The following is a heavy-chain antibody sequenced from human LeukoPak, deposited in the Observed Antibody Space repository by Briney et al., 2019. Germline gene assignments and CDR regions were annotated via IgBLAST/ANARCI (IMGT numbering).Heavy chain of an antibody. V-gene: IGHV4-30-2*01. CDR1: GGSISSGGYY. D-gene: IGHD7-27*01. CDR3: ARAPNWDRPFDS. CDR2: IYHSGST. J-gene: IGHJ4*02. Sequence: PSQTLSLTFTVSGGSISSGGYYWSWIRQPPGKGLEWIGYIYHSGSTYYNPSLNSRVTISVDTSKNQFSLKMTSVTAADTAVYYCARAPNWDRPFDSWGQGTLVAVSS.